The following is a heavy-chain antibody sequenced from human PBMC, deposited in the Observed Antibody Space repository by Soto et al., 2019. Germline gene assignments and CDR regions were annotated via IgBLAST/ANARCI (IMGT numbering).Heavy chain of an antibody. CDR2: IYYDGTII. J-gene: IGHJ4*01. CDR1: GCPFSAYG. D-gene: IGHD4-4*01. CDR3: ARDGSHYDIDY. Sequence: QLNLVESGGGVVQPGRSLRLSCAASGCPFSAYGMHWVRQAPGRGLEWLAFIYYDGTIIGYSDTMRGRLAISRDDAKHTVYLDMISLRTEDTALYYCARDGSHYDIDYWGQGTLVTVSS. V-gene: IGHV3-33*01.